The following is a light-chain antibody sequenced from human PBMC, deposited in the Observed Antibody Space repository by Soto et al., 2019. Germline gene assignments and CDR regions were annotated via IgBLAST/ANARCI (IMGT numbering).Light chain of an antibody. V-gene: IGLV1-51*01. J-gene: IGLJ2*01. Sequence: QSVLTQPPSVSAAPGQKVTISCSGSSSNFENTYVSWYQQLPGTAPKLLIYDNNKRPSGIPDRFSGSKSGTSATLGITGLQTGDEADYYCGTWDSSLSAGVFGGGTKLTVL. CDR2: DNN. CDR3: GTWDSSLSAGV. CDR1: SSNFENTY.